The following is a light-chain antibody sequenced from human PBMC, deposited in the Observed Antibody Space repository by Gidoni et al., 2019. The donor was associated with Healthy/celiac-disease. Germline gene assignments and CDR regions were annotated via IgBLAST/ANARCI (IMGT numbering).Light chain of an antibody. CDR3: SSYTSSSTLV. Sequence: QSALTQPASVSGSPGQSITISCTGTSSDVGGYNYVSWYQQHPGKAPKLMIYDVSNRPSGVSKRFSGSKSGNTASLTISGLQAEDEADYYCSSYTSSSTLVFGTGTKV. CDR2: DVS. J-gene: IGLJ1*01. CDR1: SSDVGGYNY. V-gene: IGLV2-14*03.